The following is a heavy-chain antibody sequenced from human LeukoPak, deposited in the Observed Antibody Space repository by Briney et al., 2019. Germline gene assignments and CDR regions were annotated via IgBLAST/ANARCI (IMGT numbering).Heavy chain of an antibody. J-gene: IGHJ4*02. Sequence: GGSLRLSCAASGFTFSSYSMNWVRQAPGKGLEWVSSISSSSSYIYYADSVKGRFTISRDNAKNSLYLQMNSLRAEDTAVYYCARVEGDCSSTSCYLFDYWGQGTLVTVSS. V-gene: IGHV3-21*01. CDR2: ISSSSSYI. D-gene: IGHD2-2*01. CDR1: GFTFSSYS. CDR3: ARVEGDCSSTSCYLFDY.